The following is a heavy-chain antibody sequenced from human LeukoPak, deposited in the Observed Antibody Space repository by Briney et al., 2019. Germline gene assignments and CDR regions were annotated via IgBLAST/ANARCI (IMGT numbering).Heavy chain of an antibody. CDR2: IKHSGST. CDR1: GVYFSVYY. Sequence: KPSETLSLTCAVYGVYFSVYYWSWIRQPPGKGLEGIGEIKHSGSTNYNPSLKSRVTISVDTCTNQFSLKLSSVTAADTAVYYCARAVVATIVRGVIITTRFDPWGQGTLVTVSS. V-gene: IGHV4-34*01. J-gene: IGHJ5*02. D-gene: IGHD3-10*01. CDR3: ARAVVATIVRGVIITTRFDP.